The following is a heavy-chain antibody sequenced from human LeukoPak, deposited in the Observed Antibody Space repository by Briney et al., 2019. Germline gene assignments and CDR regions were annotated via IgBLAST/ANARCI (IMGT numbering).Heavy chain of an antibody. V-gene: IGHV4-34*01. J-gene: IGHJ5*02. D-gene: IGHD1-1*01. CDR2: INHSGST. CDR3: ARVPIRGIDP. Sequence: SETLSLTCAVYGGSFSGYYWSWIRQPPGKGLEWIGEINHSGSTNYNPSLKSRLTISVDTSKNQYSLKLSSVTAADTAVYYCARVPIRGIDPWGQGTLVTVSS. CDR1: GGSFSGYY.